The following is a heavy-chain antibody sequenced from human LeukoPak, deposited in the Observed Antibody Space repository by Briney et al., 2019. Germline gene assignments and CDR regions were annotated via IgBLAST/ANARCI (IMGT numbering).Heavy chain of an antibody. D-gene: IGHD4-11*01. J-gene: IGHJ4*02. Sequence: GGSLRLSCAASGFTFSSSAMSWVRQAPGKGLEWVAVISYDGSNKYYADSVKGRFTISRDNSKNTLYLQMNSLRAEDTAVYYCARGLDDYGNYVMGYWGQGTLVTVSS. CDR3: ARGLDDYGNYVMGY. CDR2: ISYDGSNK. CDR1: GFTFSSSA. V-gene: IGHV3-30*04.